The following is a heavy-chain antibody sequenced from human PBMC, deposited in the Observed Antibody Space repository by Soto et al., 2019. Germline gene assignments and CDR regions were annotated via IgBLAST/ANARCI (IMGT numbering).Heavy chain of an antibody. Sequence: PGGSMRLSCVASGFIVRDYYMAWIRRAPGKRLEWVSYISDGGSYTNHGNSVRGRVSVSRDDARNSLYLQIKNLRVEDTGVYYCARAPGAVNSYAGVDVWGQGTTVTVSS. CDR3: ARAPGAVNSYAGVDV. CDR2: ISDGGSYT. V-gene: IGHV3-11*05. J-gene: IGHJ6*02. D-gene: IGHD6-19*01. CDR1: GFIVRDYY.